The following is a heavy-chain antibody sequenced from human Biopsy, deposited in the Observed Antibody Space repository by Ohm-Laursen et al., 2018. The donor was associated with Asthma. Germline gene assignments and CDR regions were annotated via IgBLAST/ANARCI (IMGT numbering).Heavy chain of an antibody. Sequence: SQTLSLTRIVSGDAMSTSGSYWGWIRQSPGKGLEWIGSIYYSGRTYYNPSLESRVTISADTSKNHFSLKVTSATAADTAVYYCARAVSSSSYWYFDLWGRGDLVTVSS. CDR2: IYYSGRT. CDR1: GDAMSTSGSY. CDR3: ARAVSSSSYWYFDL. V-gene: IGHV4-39*02. J-gene: IGHJ2*01. D-gene: IGHD6-6*01.